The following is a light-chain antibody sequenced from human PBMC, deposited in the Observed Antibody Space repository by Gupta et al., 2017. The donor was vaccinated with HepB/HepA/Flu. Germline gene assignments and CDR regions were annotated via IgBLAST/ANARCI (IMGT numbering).Light chain of an antibody. V-gene: IGKV3-15*01. CDR2: GAS. CDR3: QQYNNWPPWT. Sequence: EIVMTQSPATLSVSPGERATLSCRASQSVSSNLAWYQQKPGQAPRLLIYGASTRATGIPGRLSGSGSGKEFTLTISSLQSEDFAVYYCQQYNNWPPWTFGQGTKVEIK. J-gene: IGKJ1*01. CDR1: QSVSSN.